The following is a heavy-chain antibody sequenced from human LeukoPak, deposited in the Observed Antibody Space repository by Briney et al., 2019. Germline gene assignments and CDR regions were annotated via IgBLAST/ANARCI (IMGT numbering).Heavy chain of an antibody. CDR3: ARNVGWYSHDS. Sequence: PSATLSLTCTVSGDSLSSHYWSWIRQPPGKGLEWIGYIYGSGSTHYDPSLRSRVTISEDTSKNQFSLKLTSVTAADTAVYYRARNVGWYSHDSWGQGTLVTVSS. CDR2: IYGSGST. V-gene: IGHV4-59*08. CDR1: GDSLSSHY. J-gene: IGHJ4*02. D-gene: IGHD6-19*01.